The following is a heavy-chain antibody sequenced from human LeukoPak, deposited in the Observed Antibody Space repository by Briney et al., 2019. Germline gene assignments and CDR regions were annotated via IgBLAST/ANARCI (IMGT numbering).Heavy chain of an antibody. Sequence: SETLSLTCTVSGGSISSSSYHWGWIRQPPGKGLEWIGTIYYSGSTYYSPSLKSRVTISVDTSKNQFSLKVSSVTAADTAVYYCARGDCSGSICYSPMDVWGTGTTVTVSS. CDR1: GGSISSSSYH. CDR2: IYYSGST. CDR3: ARGDCSGSICYSPMDV. D-gene: IGHD2-21*01. J-gene: IGHJ6*03. V-gene: IGHV4-39*07.